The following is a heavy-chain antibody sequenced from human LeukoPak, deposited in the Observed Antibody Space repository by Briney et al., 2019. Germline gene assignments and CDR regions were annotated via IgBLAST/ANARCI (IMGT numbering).Heavy chain of an antibody. Sequence: SETLSLTCAVSGYSISSGYYWGWIRQPPRKGLEWIGSIYHNGNTYYNPSLKSRVTISVDTSKNQFSLKLSSVTAAVTAVYYCARAARQTPHGIVATINWFDPWGQGTLVTVSS. CDR2: IYHNGNT. CDR3: ARAARQTPHGIVATINWFDP. D-gene: IGHD5-12*01. CDR1: GYSISSGYY. V-gene: IGHV4-38-2*01. J-gene: IGHJ5*02.